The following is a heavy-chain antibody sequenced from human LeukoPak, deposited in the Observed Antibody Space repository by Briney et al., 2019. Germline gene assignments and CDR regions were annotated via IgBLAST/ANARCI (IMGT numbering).Heavy chain of an antibody. Sequence: PSETLSLTCTVSGGSISSYYWSWIRQPPGKGLEWIGEINHSGSTNYNPSLKSRVTISVDTSKNQFSLKLSSVTAADTAVYYCARHRRGAIFGVVIRGGRSGHNFDYWGQGTLVTVSS. CDR2: INHSGST. CDR3: ARHRRGAIFGVVIRGGRSGHNFDY. D-gene: IGHD3-3*01. V-gene: IGHV4-34*01. J-gene: IGHJ4*02. CDR1: GGSISSYY.